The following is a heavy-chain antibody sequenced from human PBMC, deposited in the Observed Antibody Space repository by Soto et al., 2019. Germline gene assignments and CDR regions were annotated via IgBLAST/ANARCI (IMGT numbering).Heavy chain of an antibody. Sequence: PGGSLRLSCAASGFTFSNAWMNWVRQAPGKGLEWVGRIKSKTDGGTTDYAAPVKGRFTISRDDSKNTLYLQMNSLKTEDTAVYYCTTDIVIAAAGTDYYFDYWGQGTLVTVSS. CDR3: TTDIVIAAAGTDYYFDY. V-gene: IGHV3-15*07. CDR2: IKSKTDGGTT. J-gene: IGHJ4*02. D-gene: IGHD6-13*01. CDR1: GFTFSNAW.